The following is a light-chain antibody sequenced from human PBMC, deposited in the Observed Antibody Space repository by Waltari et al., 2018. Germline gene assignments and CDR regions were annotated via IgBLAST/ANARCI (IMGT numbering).Light chain of an antibody. CDR3: ATWDDSLSGRV. CDR2: RND. CDR1: TSNIGQNY. V-gene: IGLV1-47*01. Sequence: QSVLTQPPSASGTPGQTVSISCSGSTSNIGQNYVYWYQQFPGTAPRLLIYRNDRRPSGVPDRFSGSKSGTSASLAISGPRSEDEADYYCATWDDSLSGRVFGGGTELTVL. J-gene: IGLJ3*02.